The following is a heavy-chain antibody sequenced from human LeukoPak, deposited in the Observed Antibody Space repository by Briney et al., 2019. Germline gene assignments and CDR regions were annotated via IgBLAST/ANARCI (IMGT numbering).Heavy chain of an antibody. CDR3: ARGGDGYNFRLISYYYGMDV. CDR1: GGSISSHY. D-gene: IGHD5-24*01. V-gene: IGHV4-59*11. J-gene: IGHJ6*02. CDR2: IYYSGST. Sequence: SETLSLTCTVSGGSISSHYWSWIRQPPGKGLEWIGYIYYSGSTNYNPSLKSRVTISVDTSKNQFSLKLSSVTAADTAVYYCARGGDGYNFRLISYYYGMDVWGQGTTVTVSS.